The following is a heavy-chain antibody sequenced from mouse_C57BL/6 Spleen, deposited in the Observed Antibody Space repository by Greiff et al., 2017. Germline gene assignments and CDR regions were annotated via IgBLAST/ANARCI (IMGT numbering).Heavy chain of an antibody. CDR2: ILPGSGST. D-gene: IGHD3-2*02. Sequence: QVQLKQSGAELMKPGASVKLSCKATGYTFTGYWIEWVKQRPGHGLEWIGEILPGSGSTNYTAKFKGKATFTADTSSNTAYMQLSSLTTKDYAIDYCARSPDSSGYDYAMDYWGQGTSVTVSS. CDR1: GYTFTGYW. V-gene: IGHV1-9*01. CDR3: ARSPDSSGYDYAMDY. J-gene: IGHJ4*01.